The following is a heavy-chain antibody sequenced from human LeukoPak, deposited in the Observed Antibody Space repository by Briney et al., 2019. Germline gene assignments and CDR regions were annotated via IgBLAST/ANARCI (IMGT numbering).Heavy chain of an antibody. V-gene: IGHV3-21*04. D-gene: IGHD3-16*01. Sequence: GGSLRLSCSASGFTFSDYDMNWVRQAPGKGLEWVSSISGLSTHIFYGDSVKGRFSISRDNAKNSVYLQMNSLGVEDTAIYYCGRAFPPLRTSSAGDLWGQGILVTVSS. CDR2: ISGLSTHI. CDR3: GRAFPPLRTSSAGDL. J-gene: IGHJ4*02. CDR1: GFTFSDYD.